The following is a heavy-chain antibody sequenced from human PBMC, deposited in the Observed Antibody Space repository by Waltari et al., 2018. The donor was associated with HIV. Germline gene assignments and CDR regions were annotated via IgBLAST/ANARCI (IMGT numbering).Heavy chain of an antibody. CDR1: GFRFKDFN. CDR2: ISGDTKTI. J-gene: IGHJ4*02. V-gene: IGHV3-48*01. D-gene: IGHD2-21*02. CDR3: SREVTSSKVMNY. Sequence: ESGGGSVQPGKSLRLSCLTSGFRFKDFNMNWVRQASGKGLEWIAYISGDTKTIYYANSIKGRFFVSRDNDKNSLYLQMNNLSIADTAKYYCSREVTSSKVMNYWGQGTPVLVS.